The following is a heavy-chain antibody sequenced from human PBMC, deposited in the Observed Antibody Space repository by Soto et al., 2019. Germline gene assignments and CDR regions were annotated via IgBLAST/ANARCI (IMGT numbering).Heavy chain of an antibody. CDR3: TSIRGIMGY. D-gene: IGHD3-10*01. V-gene: IGHV3-72*01. CDR2: TKNKAYSYST. J-gene: IGHJ4*02. Sequence: EVQLVESGGDLVQPGGSLRLSCAVSGFSFSDNFIDWVRQAPGKGLDWVGRTKNKAYSYSTEYAASVRDRFTISRDDSKDSVYLEMTIQNTEVTAVYYSTSIRGIMGYWGRGTLVTVSS. CDR1: GFSFSDNF.